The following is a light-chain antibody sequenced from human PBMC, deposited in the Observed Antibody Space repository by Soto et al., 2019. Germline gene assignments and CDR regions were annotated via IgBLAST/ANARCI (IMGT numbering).Light chain of an antibody. CDR3: SSYSGTNYHYV. CDR1: SSDVGGYNY. CDR2: EVS. J-gene: IGLJ1*01. V-gene: IGLV2-8*01. Sequence: QSALTQPPSASGSFGQSVTISCTGTSSDVGGYNYVSWYQQHLGKAPKLMIYEVSERPSGVPDRFSGSKSGNTASLTVSGLQADDEADYYCSSYSGTNYHYVFGTGLKVTVL.